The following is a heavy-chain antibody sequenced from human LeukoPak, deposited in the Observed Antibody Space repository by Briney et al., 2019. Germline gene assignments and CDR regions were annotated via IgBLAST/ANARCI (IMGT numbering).Heavy chain of an antibody. J-gene: IGHJ4*02. CDR2: IIPIFGTA. CDR1: GGTFSSYA. V-gene: IGHV1-69*05. CDR3: ARVSDYSNYYFDY. Sequence: ASVKASCKASGGTFSSYAISWVRQAPGQGLEWMGGIIPIFGTANYAQKFQGRVTITTDESTSTAYMELSSLRSEDTAVYYCARVSDYSNYYFDYWGQGTLVTVSS. D-gene: IGHD4-11*01.